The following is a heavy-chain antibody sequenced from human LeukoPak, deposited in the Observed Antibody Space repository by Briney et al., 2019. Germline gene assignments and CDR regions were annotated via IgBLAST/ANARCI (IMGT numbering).Heavy chain of an antibody. Sequence: SETLSLTCTVSGGSISTYYWSWIRQPPGKGLEWIGYIYYSGSTNYNPSLKSRVTISVDTSKNQFSLKLSSVTAADTAVYYCARGNDILTGPTYYFDYWGQGTLVTVSS. J-gene: IGHJ4*02. CDR1: GGSISTYY. CDR2: IYYSGST. D-gene: IGHD3-9*01. V-gene: IGHV4-59*01. CDR3: ARGNDILTGPTYYFDY.